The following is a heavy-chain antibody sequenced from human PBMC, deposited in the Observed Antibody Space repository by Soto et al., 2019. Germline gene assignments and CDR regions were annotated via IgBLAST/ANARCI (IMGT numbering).Heavy chain of an antibody. CDR2: ISSGGTAT. Sequence: EVQLVESGGGLVQPGGSLRLSCAASGFTFTSHWMYWVRQAPGKGLVWVSRISSGGTATADADSVKGRFTISRDNAKTTLYLQMNSLRVEDTAVYFCAGGIVGAMGFCGYWVQGTLVTVSA. D-gene: IGHD1-26*01. J-gene: IGHJ4*02. CDR1: GFTFTSHW. V-gene: IGHV3-74*01. CDR3: AGGIVGAMGFCGY.